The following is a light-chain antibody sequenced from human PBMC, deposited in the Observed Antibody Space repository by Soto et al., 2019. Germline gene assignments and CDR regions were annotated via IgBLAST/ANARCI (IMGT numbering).Light chain of an antibody. J-gene: IGLJ1*01. CDR2: NTD. V-gene: IGLV1-44*01. Sequence: QSVLTQTPSASGTPGQRVTISCSGSDANIGRHNVNWYQQLPGSAPRVFIYNTDQRPSGVPGRFSGSKSGTSASLAISGLQSEDEAEYYCSEWDGDRDAHVFGTGNNVTVL. CDR1: DANIGRHN. CDR3: SEWDGDRDAHV.